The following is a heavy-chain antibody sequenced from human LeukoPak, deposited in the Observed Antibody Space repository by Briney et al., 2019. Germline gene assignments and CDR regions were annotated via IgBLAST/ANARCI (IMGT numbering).Heavy chain of an antibody. CDR1: GYTFTGHY. J-gene: IGHJ4*02. CDR3: ARVSTGTTFFDY. Sequence: ASVKVSCKASGYTFTGHYMHWVRQAPGQGLEWMGWINPNSGGTNYAQKFQGRVTMTRDTSISTAYMDLSRLRSDDTAVYYCARVSTGTTFFDYWGQGTLVTVSS. D-gene: IGHD1-7*01. V-gene: IGHV1-2*02. CDR2: INPNSGGT.